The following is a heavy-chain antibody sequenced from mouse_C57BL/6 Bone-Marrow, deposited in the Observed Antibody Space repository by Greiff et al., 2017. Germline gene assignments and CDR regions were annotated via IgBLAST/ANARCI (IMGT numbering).Heavy chain of an antibody. CDR3: ARSMDYHYYAMDY. Sequence: QVQLQQSGAELVMPGASVKLSCKASGYTFTSYWMHWVKQRPGQGLEWIGEIDPSDSYTNYNQKFKGKSTLTVDKSSSTAYMQLSSLTSEDSAVYYCARSMDYHYYAMDYWGQGTSVTVSS. V-gene: IGHV1-69*01. J-gene: IGHJ4*01. CDR1: GYTFTSYW. CDR2: IDPSDSYT. D-gene: IGHD1-1*02.